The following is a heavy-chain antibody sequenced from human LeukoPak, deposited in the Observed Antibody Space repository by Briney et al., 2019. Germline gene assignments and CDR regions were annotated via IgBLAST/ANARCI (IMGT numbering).Heavy chain of an antibody. CDR1: GFTFSIYW. CDR3: ARAGGPHTVDV. J-gene: IGHJ6*02. D-gene: IGHD2-8*02. CDR2: INQDGSAK. V-gene: IGHV3-7*01. Sequence: GGSLRLSCTPPGFTFSIYWMSWVRQAPGKGLEWVANINQDGSAKYYVDSVEGRFTISRDNSKNTLFLQMNSLRAEDTAVFYCARAGGPHTVDVWGQGTTVTVSS.